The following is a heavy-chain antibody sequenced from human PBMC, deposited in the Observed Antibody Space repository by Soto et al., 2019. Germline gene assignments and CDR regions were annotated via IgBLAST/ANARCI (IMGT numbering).Heavy chain of an antibody. CDR2: IWYDGSNK. Sequence: QVQLVESGGGVVQPGRSLRLSCAASGFTFSSYGMHWVRQAPGKGLEWVAVIWYDGSNKYYADSVKGRFTISRDNSKNTLYLQMNSLRAEDTAVYYCAGLLATEGQVFDYWGQGTLVTVSS. V-gene: IGHV3-33*01. CDR1: GFTFSSYG. D-gene: IGHD1-26*01. J-gene: IGHJ4*02. CDR3: AGLLATEGQVFDY.